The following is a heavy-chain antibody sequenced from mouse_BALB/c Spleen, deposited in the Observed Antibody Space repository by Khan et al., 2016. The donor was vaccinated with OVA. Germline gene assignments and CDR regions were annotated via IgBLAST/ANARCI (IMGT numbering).Heavy chain of an antibody. V-gene: IGHV5-17*02. CDR3: ARSGGNFHWYFDV. Sequence: EVELVESGGGLVQPGGSRKLSCAASGFTFSSFGMHWVRQAPKKGLEWVAYVSSGSSTIYYVDTVKGRFTISRDNPKNTLFLQMTSLRSDDTAMYYCARSGGNFHWYFDVWGAGTSVTVSS. CDR2: VSSGSSTI. CDR1: GFTFSSFG. J-gene: IGHJ1*01. D-gene: IGHD2-1*01.